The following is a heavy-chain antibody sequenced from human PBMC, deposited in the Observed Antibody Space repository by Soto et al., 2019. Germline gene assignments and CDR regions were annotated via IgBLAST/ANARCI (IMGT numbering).Heavy chain of an antibody. D-gene: IGHD5-18*01. V-gene: IGHV4-39*01. CDR1: GDSISSSSFY. CDR2: IYYNGNT. Sequence: QLQLRESGPGLVKPSETLSLTCTVSGDSISSSSFYWGWIRQPPGKVLEWIGSIYYNGNTLYNPSLQSHVSISTDTAKIHFSLSLISVTATDTAVYYCVRQEGYRAGCPGYWGQGSQVTVSS. J-gene: IGHJ4*02. CDR3: VRQEGYRAGCPGY.